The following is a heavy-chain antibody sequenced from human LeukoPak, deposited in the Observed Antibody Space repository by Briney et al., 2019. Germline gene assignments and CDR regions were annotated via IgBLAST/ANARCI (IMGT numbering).Heavy chain of an antibody. V-gene: IGHV4-39*07. Sequence: SETLSLTCTVSGGSISSSSYYWGWIRQPPGKGLEWIGSIYYSGSTYYNPSLKSRVTISVDTSKNQFSLKLSSVTAADTAVYYCAREGVTKYYFDYWGQGTLVTVSS. CDR2: IYYSGST. CDR3: AREGVTKYYFDY. J-gene: IGHJ4*02. CDR1: GGSISSSSYY. D-gene: IGHD4-11*01.